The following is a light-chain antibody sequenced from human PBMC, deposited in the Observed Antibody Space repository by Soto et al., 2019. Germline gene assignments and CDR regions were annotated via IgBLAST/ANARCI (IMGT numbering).Light chain of an antibody. CDR3: QQYYSTLPIT. CDR2: WAS. CDR1: HSVLYSSNNKNY. Sequence: DLLLAQSPDSLAVSLSKRTTINCKSSHSVLYSSNNKNYLAWYQQKPGQPPKLLIYWASTRESGVPDRFSGSGSGTDFTLTISSLQAEDVAVYYCQQYYSTLPITFGQGTLLEVK. J-gene: IGKJ5*01. V-gene: IGKV4-1*01.